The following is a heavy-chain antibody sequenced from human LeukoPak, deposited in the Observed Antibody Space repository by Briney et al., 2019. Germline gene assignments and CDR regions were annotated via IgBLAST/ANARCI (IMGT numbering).Heavy chain of an antibody. CDR3: ARGLGYCHGGNCHWYFDL. V-gene: IGHV3-23*01. J-gene: IGHJ2*01. Sequence: QPGGSLRLSCAASGFTFSSYAMSWVRQAPGKGLEWVSSISASGGSTYYADAVKGRFTISRDNAKNTLYVQMNSLRAEDTAVYYCARGLGYCHGGNCHWYFDLWGRGTLVTVSS. CDR1: GFTFSSYA. CDR2: ISASGGST. D-gene: IGHD2-15*01.